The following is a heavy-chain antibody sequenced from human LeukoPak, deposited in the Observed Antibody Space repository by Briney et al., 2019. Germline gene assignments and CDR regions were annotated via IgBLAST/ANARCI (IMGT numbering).Heavy chain of an antibody. V-gene: IGHV3-21*01. CDR3: ARGSLPHYYDSSASDY. CDR1: GFTFSSYS. D-gene: IGHD3-22*01. J-gene: IGHJ4*02. CDR2: ISSSSSYI. Sequence: GGSLRLSCAASGFTFSSYSMNWVRQAPGKGLEWVSSISSSSSYIYYADSVKGRFTISRDNAKNSLYLQMNSLRAEDTAVYYCARGSLPHYYDSSASDYWGQGTLVTVSS.